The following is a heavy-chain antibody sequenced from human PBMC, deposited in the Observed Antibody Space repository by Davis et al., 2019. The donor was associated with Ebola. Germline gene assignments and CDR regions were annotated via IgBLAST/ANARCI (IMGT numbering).Heavy chain of an antibody. CDR1: GFTFDDYA. V-gene: IGHV3-7*01. CDR2: IKQDGSEK. CDR3: ARGASTGNSFSY. J-gene: IGHJ4*02. D-gene: IGHD6-13*01. Sequence: GESLKISCAASGFTFDDYAMHWVRQAPGKGLEWVANIKQDGSEKYYVDSVKGRFTISRDNAKNSLYLQMNSLRAEDTAVYYCARGASTGNSFSYWGQGTLVTVSS.